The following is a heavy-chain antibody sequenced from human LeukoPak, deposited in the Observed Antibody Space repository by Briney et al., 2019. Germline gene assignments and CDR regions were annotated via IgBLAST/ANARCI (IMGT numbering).Heavy chain of an antibody. CDR3: ARDRRPTIYGGLDS. V-gene: IGHV3-7*01. CDR2: IKHDGSDS. CDR1: GFTFSDYY. D-gene: IGHD4-17*01. Sequence: AGGSLRLSCAASGFTFSDYYMSWIRQAPGKGLEWVANIKHDGSDSFYLDSVKGRFTISRDNSENSLYLQMHSLRVEDTAMYFCARDRRPTIYGGLDSWGQGTVVTVSS. J-gene: IGHJ4*02.